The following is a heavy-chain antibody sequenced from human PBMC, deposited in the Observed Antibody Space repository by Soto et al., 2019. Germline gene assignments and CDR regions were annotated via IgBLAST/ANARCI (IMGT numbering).Heavy chain of an antibody. V-gene: IGHV3-48*03. Sequence: SGGSLRLSCAASGFTFSNYEMNWVRQAPGKGLEWVSYISYGGSTMYYADSVKGRFTISRDNAKNSLYLQMNSLRAEDTALYYCARELSTTYFDYWGRGTLVTVSS. CDR2: ISYGGSTM. CDR1: GFTFSNYE. J-gene: IGHJ4*02. CDR3: ARELSTTYFDY.